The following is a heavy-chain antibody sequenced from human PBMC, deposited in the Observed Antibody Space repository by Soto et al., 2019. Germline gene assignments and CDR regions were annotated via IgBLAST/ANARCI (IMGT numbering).Heavy chain of an antibody. V-gene: IGHV4-39*01. J-gene: IGHJ5*02. Sequence: SETLSLTCTVSGGSISSSSYYWGWIRQPPGKGLEWIGSIYYSGSTYYNPSLKSRVTISVDTSKNQFSLKLSSVTAADTAVYYCARIRITMIVVVTTGWFDPWGQGTLVTVS. CDR1: GGSISSSSYY. CDR2: IYYSGST. CDR3: ARIRITMIVVVTTGWFDP. D-gene: IGHD3-22*01.